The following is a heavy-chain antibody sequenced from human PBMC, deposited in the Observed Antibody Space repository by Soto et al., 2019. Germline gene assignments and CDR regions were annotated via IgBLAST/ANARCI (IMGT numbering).Heavy chain of an antibody. CDR1: GYTFTSYD. Sequence: ASVKVSCKASGYTFTSYDINWVRQATGQGLEWMGWISGYDGHTKYAQKFQGRIIMTTDTSTSTVYMDLRSLRSDDTAVYYCAREGEMPYYYYGLDVWGQGTTVTSP. D-gene: IGHD3-16*01. V-gene: IGHV1-18*01. CDR2: ISGYDGHT. J-gene: IGHJ6*02. CDR3: AREGEMPYYYYGLDV.